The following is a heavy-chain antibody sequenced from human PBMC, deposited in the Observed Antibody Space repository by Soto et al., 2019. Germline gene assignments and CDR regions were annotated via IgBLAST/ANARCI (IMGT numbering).Heavy chain of an antibody. Sequence: QVQLQESGPGLVKPSQTLSLTCTFSGGSISSGDYYWSWIRQPPGKGLEWIGYIYYSGSTYYNPSIKSRVTISVDTSKNQFSLKLSSVTAADTAVYYCARDRLVEPMVLGPMPLYYYYGMDVWGQGTTVTVSS. CDR3: ARDRLVEPMVLGPMPLYYYYGMDV. CDR2: IYYSGST. J-gene: IGHJ6*02. D-gene: IGHD3-10*01. V-gene: IGHV4-30-4*01. CDR1: GGSISSGDYY.